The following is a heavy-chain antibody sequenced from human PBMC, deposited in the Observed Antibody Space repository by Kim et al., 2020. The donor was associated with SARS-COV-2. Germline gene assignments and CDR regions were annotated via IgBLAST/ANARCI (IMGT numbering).Heavy chain of an antibody. CDR2: INSDGSST. Sequence: GGSLRLSCAASGFTFSSYWMHWVRQAPGKGLVWVSRINSDGSSTSYADSVKGRFTISRDNAKNTLYLQMNSLRAEDTAVYYCARAPHTQWGSWLLDYWGQGTLVTVSS. J-gene: IGHJ4*02. CDR1: GFTFSSYW. D-gene: IGHD5-12*01. CDR3: ARAPHTQWGSWLLDY. V-gene: IGHV3-74*01.